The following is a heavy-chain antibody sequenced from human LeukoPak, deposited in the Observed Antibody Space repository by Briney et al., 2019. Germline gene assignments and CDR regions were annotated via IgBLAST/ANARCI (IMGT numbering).Heavy chain of an antibody. Sequence: GGSLRLPCAASGFTFSDYHMSWIRQAPGEGLEWVSYISSSGSTIYYADSVKGRFTISRDNAKNSLYLQMNSLRAEDTAVYYCAKAAVGSGQNWFDPWGQGTLVTVSS. CDR1: GFTFSDYH. J-gene: IGHJ5*02. V-gene: IGHV3-11*01. D-gene: IGHD6-19*01. CDR2: ISSSGSTI. CDR3: AKAAVGSGQNWFDP.